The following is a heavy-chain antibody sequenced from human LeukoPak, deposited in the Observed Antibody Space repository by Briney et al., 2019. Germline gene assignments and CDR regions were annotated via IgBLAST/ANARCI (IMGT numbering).Heavy chain of an antibody. Sequence: PGGSLRVACAASGFTFGNAWMNWVRQAPGKGLEWVGRIKTKQDGGTTDYATPVKGRFTISRDDSRNTLYLQMNSLRTDDTAIYYCTAIREYCDSAGCYSPYFYYYMDVWGKGTTVAVSS. D-gene: IGHD2-15*01. J-gene: IGHJ6*03. CDR2: IKTKQDGGTT. V-gene: IGHV3-15*01. CDR3: TAIREYCDSAGCYSPYFYYYMDV. CDR1: GFTFGNAW.